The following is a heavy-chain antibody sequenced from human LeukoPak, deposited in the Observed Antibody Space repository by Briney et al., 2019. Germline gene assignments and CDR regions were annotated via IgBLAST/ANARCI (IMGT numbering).Heavy chain of an antibody. CDR1: GGSFSGYY. D-gene: IGHD2-2*01. CDR2: INHSGST. J-gene: IGHJ4*02. Sequence: PSETLSLTCAVYGGSFSGYYWSWIRQPPGKGLEWIGEINHSGSTNYNPSLKSRVTISVDTSKNQFSLKLNSVTAADTAVYYCASPYCSSTSCEPRNFDYWGQGTLVTVSS. CDR3: ASPYCSSTSCEPRNFDY. V-gene: IGHV4-34*01.